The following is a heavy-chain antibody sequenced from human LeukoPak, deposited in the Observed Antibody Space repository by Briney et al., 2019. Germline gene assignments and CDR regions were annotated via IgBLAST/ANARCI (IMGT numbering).Heavy chain of an antibody. CDR3: ARDVGWIDPMDF. J-gene: IGHJ4*02. D-gene: IGHD2-2*03. V-gene: IGHV3-23*01. CDR2: IRSDANSGGT. CDR1: GFIISNYA. Sequence: GGSLRLSCAASGFIISNYAMNWVRQAPGKGLEWVSSIRSDANSGGTHYADSVKGRFTISRDNSKNTLYLEMNSLRSEDTALYYCARDVGWIDPMDFWGQGTLVTVSS.